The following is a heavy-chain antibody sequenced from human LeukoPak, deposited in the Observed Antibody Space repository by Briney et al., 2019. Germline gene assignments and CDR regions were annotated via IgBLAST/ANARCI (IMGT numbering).Heavy chain of an antibody. CDR3: ARDGGLGIESGEDYYYYMDV. J-gene: IGHJ6*03. D-gene: IGHD7-27*01. CDR2: IIPIFGTA. CDR1: GGTFSRYA. Sequence: SVKVSCKASGGTFSRYAISWVRQAPGQGLEWMGGIIPIFGTANYAQKFQGRVTITTDESTSIAYMELSSLRSEDTAVYYCARDGGLGIESGEDYYYYMDVWGKGTTVTVSS. V-gene: IGHV1-69*05.